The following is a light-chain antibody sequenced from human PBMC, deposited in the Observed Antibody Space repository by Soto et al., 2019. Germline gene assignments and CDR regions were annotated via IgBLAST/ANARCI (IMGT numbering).Light chain of an antibody. J-gene: IGKJ1*01. CDR2: GAS. CDR3: QQYNNWPRT. Sequence: EIVMTQSPATLSVSQGERATLSCRASQSVSSNLAWYQQKPGQAPRLLIYGASTRATGIPARFSGSGSGTELTLTISSLQSEDFAVYYCQQYNNWPRTFGQGTKVEIK. CDR1: QSVSSN. V-gene: IGKV3-15*01.